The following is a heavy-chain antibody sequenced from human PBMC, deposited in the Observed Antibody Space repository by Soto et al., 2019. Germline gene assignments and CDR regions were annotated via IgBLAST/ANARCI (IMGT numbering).Heavy chain of an antibody. Sequence: QMQLVQSGPEVKRPGASVKVSCKAAGYSFASYYMHWVRQAPGQGLEWMGLINPGGTSTNYAQKFQGRVTMTRDTSTSTVNMELSSLRSEDTAVYYCASDRFTFGAIIPFDHWGQGTLVTVSS. CDR2: INPGGTST. CDR3: ASDRFTFGAIIPFDH. CDR1: GYSFASYY. D-gene: IGHD3-16*01. J-gene: IGHJ4*02. V-gene: IGHV1-46*03.